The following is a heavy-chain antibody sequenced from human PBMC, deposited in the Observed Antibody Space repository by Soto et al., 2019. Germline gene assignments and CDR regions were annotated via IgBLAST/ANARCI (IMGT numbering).Heavy chain of an antibody. CDR1: GYTFTSYA. Sequence: QVRLVQSGAEVKKPGASVKVSCKASGYTFTSYAMHWVRQAPGQRLEWMGWINAGNGNTKYSQKFQGRVTITRDTSASTDYMELSSLRTEDTDVYYCARDSGVLLWFGDPNTKENWFGPWGQGTLVTVSS. D-gene: IGHD3-10*01. CDR3: ARDSGVLLWFGDPNTKENWFGP. CDR2: INAGNGNT. V-gene: IGHV1-3*01. J-gene: IGHJ5*02.